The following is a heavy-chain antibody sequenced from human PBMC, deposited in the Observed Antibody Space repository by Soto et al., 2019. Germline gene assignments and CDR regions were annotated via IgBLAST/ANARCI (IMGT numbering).Heavy chain of an antibody. D-gene: IGHD1-26*01. CDR3: ARDVISGPSYPTAMDV. CDR2: INGGNGNT. CDR1: GYTLTSYP. J-gene: IGHJ6*03. V-gene: IGHV1-3*01. Sequence: ASVKVSCRASGYTLTSYPMHWVRQAPGQSPEWMGWINGGNGNTRYSQKFQGRVTITRDTSESTAYMELSSLRSEDTAVYYCARDVISGPSYPTAMDVWGKGTTVTVSS.